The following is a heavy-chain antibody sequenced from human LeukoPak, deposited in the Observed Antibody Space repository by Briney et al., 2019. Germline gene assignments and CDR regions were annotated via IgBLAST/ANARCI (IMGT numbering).Heavy chain of an antibody. J-gene: IGHJ6*03. CDR3: ARHVGGYGGKYYYYYYMDV. V-gene: IGHV5-51*01. Sequence: GESLKISCKGSGYSFTSYWIGWVRQMPGKGLEWMGIIYPGDSDTRYSPSFQGQVTISADKSISTAYLQWSSLKASDTAMYYCARHVGGYGGKYYYYYYMDVWGKGTTVTVSS. CDR1: GYSFTSYW. D-gene: IGHD4-23*01. CDR2: IYPGDSDT.